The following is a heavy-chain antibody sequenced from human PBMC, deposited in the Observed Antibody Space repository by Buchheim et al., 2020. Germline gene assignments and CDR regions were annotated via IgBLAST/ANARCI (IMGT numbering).Heavy chain of an antibody. CDR3: ARAKDEQHLGVYFDS. CDR1: DDSITSNNW. CDR2: IYHTGAT. Sequence: QVQLQESGPGLVAPSGTLSLTCAVSDDSITSNNWWTWVRQAPGKGLEWIGHIYHTGATNYSPPLESRVSMSVDTSKNQFSPTLTSLTAADTALYFCARAKDEQHLGVYFDSWGQG. J-gene: IGHJ4*02. V-gene: IGHV4-4*02. D-gene: IGHD6-13*01.